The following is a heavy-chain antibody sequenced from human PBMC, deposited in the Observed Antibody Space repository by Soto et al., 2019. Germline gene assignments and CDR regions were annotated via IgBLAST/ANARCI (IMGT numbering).Heavy chain of an antibody. V-gene: IGHV3-21*01. Sequence: PGVSLRLSCAASGFTFSSYSMNWVRQAPGKGLEWVASITSSSSYIYYEDSLKGRFTISRDNAKNSLFLQLDSLRAEDTAEYFCVRARSTDSRPDYWGQGTLVTVSS. D-gene: IGHD3-22*01. J-gene: IGHJ4*02. CDR1: GFTFSSYS. CDR2: ITSSSSYI. CDR3: VRARSTDSRPDY.